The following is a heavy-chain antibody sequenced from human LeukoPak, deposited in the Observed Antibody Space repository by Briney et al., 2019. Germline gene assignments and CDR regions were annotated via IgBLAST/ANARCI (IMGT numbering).Heavy chain of an antibody. V-gene: IGHV4-34*01. CDR2: INHSGST. J-gene: IGHJ4*02. Sequence: SETLSLTCAVYGGSFSGYYWSWIRQPPGKGLEWIGEINHSGSTNYNPSLKSRVTISVDTSKNQFSLKLSSVTAADTAVYYCARNPGYDFWSGSPPHRRGYFDYWGQGTLVTVSS. D-gene: IGHD3-3*01. CDR1: GGSFSGYY. CDR3: ARNPGYDFWSGSPPHRRGYFDY.